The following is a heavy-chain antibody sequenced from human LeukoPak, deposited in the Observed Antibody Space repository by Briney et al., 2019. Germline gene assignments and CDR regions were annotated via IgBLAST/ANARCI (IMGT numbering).Heavy chain of an antibody. V-gene: IGHV3-11*01. J-gene: IGHJ4*02. CDR3: ARDLNYYDSSGYPE. D-gene: IGHD3-22*01. CDR1: GFTFSDYY. Sequence: GGSLRLSCAASGFTFSDYYMSWIRQAPGKGLEWVSYISSSGSTMYYADSVKGRFTISRDNAKNSLYLQMNSLRAEDTAVYYCARDLNYYDSSGYPEWGQGTLVTVSS. CDR2: ISSSGSTM.